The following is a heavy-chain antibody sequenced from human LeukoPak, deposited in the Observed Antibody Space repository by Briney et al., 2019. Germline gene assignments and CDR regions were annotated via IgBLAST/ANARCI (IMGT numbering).Heavy chain of an antibody. CDR3: ARDLVGATNEVDY. J-gene: IGHJ4*02. Sequence: GASVKVSCKASGYTFTGYYMHWVRQAPGQGLEWMGRINPNSGGTNYAQKFQGRVTMTRDTSISTAYMELSRLRSDDTAVYYCARDLVGATNEVDYWGQGTLATVSS. CDR2: INPNSGGT. CDR1: GYTFTGYY. D-gene: IGHD1-26*01. V-gene: IGHV1-2*06.